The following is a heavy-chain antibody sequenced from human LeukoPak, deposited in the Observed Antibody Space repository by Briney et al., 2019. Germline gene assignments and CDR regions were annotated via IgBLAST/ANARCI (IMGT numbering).Heavy chain of an antibody. CDR3: AREVCIGGSCSVLDY. Sequence: PGGSLRLSCAASGFTFSSYWMHWVRQAPGKGLVWVSRINSDGSSRTYADSVKGRFTISRDNAKNTLSLQMNSLRTEDTAVYYCAREVCIGGSCSVLDYWGQGTLVTASS. J-gene: IGHJ4*02. CDR2: INSDGSSR. CDR1: GFTFSSYW. V-gene: IGHV3-74*01. D-gene: IGHD2-15*01.